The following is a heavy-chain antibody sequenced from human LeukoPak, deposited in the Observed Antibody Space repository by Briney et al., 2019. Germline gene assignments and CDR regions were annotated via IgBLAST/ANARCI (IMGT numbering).Heavy chain of an antibody. CDR1: GDSISNGGSISNGGHY. CDR2: IYHSGNT. V-gene: IGHV4-31*03. Sequence: PSETLSLTCTVSGDSISNGGSISNGGHYWSWIRQFPGKGLEWIGYIYHSGNTYYNPSLESRVTISVDTSKNQFSLKLSSVTAADTAVYYCARGSLLRYFDWLPQPPFDYWGQGTLVTVSS. CDR3: ARGSLLRYFDWLPQPPFDY. D-gene: IGHD3-9*01. J-gene: IGHJ4*02.